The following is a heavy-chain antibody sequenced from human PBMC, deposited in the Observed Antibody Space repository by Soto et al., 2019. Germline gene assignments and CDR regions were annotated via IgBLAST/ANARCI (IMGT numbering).Heavy chain of an antibody. D-gene: IGHD3-16*01. CDR2: IFPGDSDT. V-gene: IGHV5-51*01. CDR3: VRPNFGALTHFDF. Sequence: GESLKISCKAIGYTFTNYWIGWVRQTPGKGLEWMGIIFPGDSDTRYNPSFEGQVTVSADESISTAYLQWNTLKASDTAMYYCVRPNFGALTHFDFWGQGTMVAVSS. J-gene: IGHJ4*02. CDR1: GYTFTNYW.